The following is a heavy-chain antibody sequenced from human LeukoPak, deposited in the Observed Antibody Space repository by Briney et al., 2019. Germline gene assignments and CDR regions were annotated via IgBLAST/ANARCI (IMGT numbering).Heavy chain of an antibody. J-gene: IGHJ6*04. Sequence: PGRSLRLSCAASGFTFSSYAMHWVRQAPGKGLEWVAVISYDGSNKYYADSVKGRFTISRDNSKNTLYLQMNSLRAEDTAVYYCAREGAVAGTGVYYYGMDVWGKGTTVTVSS. CDR1: GFTFSSYA. V-gene: IGHV3-30*04. CDR3: AREGAVAGTGVYYYGMDV. D-gene: IGHD6-19*01. CDR2: ISYDGSNK.